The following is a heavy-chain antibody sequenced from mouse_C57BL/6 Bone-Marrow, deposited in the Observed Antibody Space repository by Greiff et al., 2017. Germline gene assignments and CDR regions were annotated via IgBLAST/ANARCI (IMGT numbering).Heavy chain of an antibody. CDR3: ARRDYGNWFAY. J-gene: IGHJ3*01. D-gene: IGHD2-1*01. Sequence: QVHVKQPGAELVKPGASVKMSCKASGYTFTSYWITWVKQRPGQGLEWIGDIYPGSGSTNYNEKFKSKATLTVDTSSSTAYMQLSSLTSEDSAVXYCARRDYGNWFAYWGQGTLVTVSA. V-gene: IGHV1-55*01. CDR2: IYPGSGST. CDR1: GYTFTSYW.